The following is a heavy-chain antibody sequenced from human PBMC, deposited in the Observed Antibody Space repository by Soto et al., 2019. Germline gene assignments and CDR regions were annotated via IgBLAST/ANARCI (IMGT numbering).Heavy chain of an antibody. CDR2: IYYSGST. Sequence: SETLSLTCTVSGGSISSSSYYWGWIRQPPGKGLEWIGYIYYSGSTNYNPSLKSRVTISVDTSKNQFSLKLSSVTAADTAVYYCAREGSGYEVFDYWGQGTLVTVSS. CDR3: AREGSGYEVFDY. V-gene: IGHV4-61*01. CDR1: GGSISSSSYY. J-gene: IGHJ4*02. D-gene: IGHD5-12*01.